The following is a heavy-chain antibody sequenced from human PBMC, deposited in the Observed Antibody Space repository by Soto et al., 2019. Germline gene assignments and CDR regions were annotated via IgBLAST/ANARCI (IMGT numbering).Heavy chain of an antibody. CDR1: GFTFRSYA. J-gene: IGHJ4*02. D-gene: IGHD2-15*01. Sequence: GVSLRLSCVASGFTFRSYAVAWIRQAPGKGLEWVSVIGADGNDKEYADPVEGRFTISRDNSKSSLYLQMNSLRAEDTAVYYCAKYSTRDASRYFDLWGQGTLVTVSS. CDR3: AKYSTRDASRYFDL. V-gene: IGHV3-23*01. CDR2: IGADGNDK.